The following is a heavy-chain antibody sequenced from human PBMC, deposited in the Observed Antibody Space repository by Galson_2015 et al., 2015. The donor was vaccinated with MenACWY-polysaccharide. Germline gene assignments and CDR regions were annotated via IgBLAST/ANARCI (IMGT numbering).Heavy chain of an antibody. CDR1: GFSFRDYA. CDR2: TSYDGHKK. D-gene: IGHD3-10*01. J-gene: IGHJ4*02. CDR3: ARDNMRFGGSRVEIDY. Sequence: SLRLSCAASGFSFRDYAMHWVRQAPGKGLEWVAVTSYDGHKKYYGDSVKGRFTISRDNSKNTLYLQMDTLRGEDTGVYYCARDNMRFGGSRVEIDYWGQGVLVTVSS. V-gene: IGHV3-30*04.